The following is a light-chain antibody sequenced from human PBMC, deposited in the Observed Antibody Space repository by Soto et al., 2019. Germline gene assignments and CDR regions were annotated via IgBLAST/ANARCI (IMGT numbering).Light chain of an antibody. J-gene: IGKJ5*01. Sequence: DIQMTQSPSSLSASVGDRVTITCRASQDISDSLNWYQQKPGKAPKLLIYAIASLQSGVPSRFSGSGSGTDFTLTISSQQPEDFATYLCQQSSSNLPITFGQGTRLDI. CDR2: AIA. CDR3: QQSSSNLPIT. CDR1: QDISDS. V-gene: IGKV1-39*01.